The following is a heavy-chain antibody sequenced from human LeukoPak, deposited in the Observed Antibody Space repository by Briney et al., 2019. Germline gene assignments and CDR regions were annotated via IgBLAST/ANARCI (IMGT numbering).Heavy chain of an antibody. Sequence: GGSLRLSCAASGFTFSSYGMHWVRQAPGKGLEWVAFIRNDGSSEYYADSVKGRFTISRDNSKNTLYLQMNSLRAEDTAVYYCARDPRRDTSGYYDAFDIWGQGTMVTVSS. D-gene: IGHD3-22*01. CDR3: ARDPRRDTSGYYDAFDI. CDR2: IRNDGSSE. CDR1: GFTFSSYG. V-gene: IGHV3-30*02. J-gene: IGHJ3*02.